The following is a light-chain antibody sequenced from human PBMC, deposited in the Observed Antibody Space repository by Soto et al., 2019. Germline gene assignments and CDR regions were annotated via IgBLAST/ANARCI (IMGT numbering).Light chain of an antibody. Sequence: QSALTQPPSASGSPGQSVTISCTGTSRDVGGYNYVSWYQQHPGKAPKLMIYEVSKRPSGVPDRFSGSKSGNTASLTVSGLQAEHEADYYCSSYAGSNNVVFGGGTKLTVL. CDR3: SSYAGSNNVV. CDR2: EVS. V-gene: IGLV2-8*01. J-gene: IGLJ2*01. CDR1: SRDVGGYNY.